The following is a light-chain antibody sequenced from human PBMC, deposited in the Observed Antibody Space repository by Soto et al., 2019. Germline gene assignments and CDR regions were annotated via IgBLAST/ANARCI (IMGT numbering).Light chain of an antibody. J-gene: IGKJ1*01. CDR1: QSVSSNY. CDR3: EQYGSSPRT. CDR2: GIS. Sequence: EVVLTQSPGTLSLSPGEGATLSCRASQSVSSNYFAWYQQKAGQASRLLIYGISTRATGIPDRFSGSGSGTDFTLTISRLEPEDFALYYCEQYGSSPRTFGQGTRVEIK. V-gene: IGKV3-20*01.